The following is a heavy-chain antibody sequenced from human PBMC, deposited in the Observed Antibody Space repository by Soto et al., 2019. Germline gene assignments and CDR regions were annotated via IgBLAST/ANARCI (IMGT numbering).Heavy chain of an antibody. J-gene: IGHJ4*02. CDR3: ARGQWGYYGSGSYDY. Sequence: SETLSLTCAVYGGSFSGYYWSWIRQPPGKGLEWIGEINHSGSTNYNPSLKSRVTISVDTSKNQFSLKLSSVTAADTAVYYCARGQWGYYGSGSYDYWGQGTLVTVSS. D-gene: IGHD3-10*01. CDR2: INHSGST. V-gene: IGHV4-34*01. CDR1: GGSFSGYY.